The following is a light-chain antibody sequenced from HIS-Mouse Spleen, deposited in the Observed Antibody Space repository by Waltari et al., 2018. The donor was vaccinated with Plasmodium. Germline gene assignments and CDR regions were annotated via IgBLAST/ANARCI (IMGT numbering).Light chain of an antibody. CDR2: AAS. V-gene: IGKV1-39*01. CDR1: QSISSY. Sequence: DIQMTQSPSSLSASVGDRVTIPCRASQSISSYLNWYQQKPGKAPKLLIYAASSLQSGGPSRCSGSGSGTDFTLSISSLQPEDFATYYCQQSYSTWTFGQGTKVEIK. J-gene: IGKJ1*01. CDR3: QQSYSTWT.